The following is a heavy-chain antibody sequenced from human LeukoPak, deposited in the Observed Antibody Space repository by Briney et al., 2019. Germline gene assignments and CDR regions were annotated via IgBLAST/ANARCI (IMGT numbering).Heavy chain of an antibody. J-gene: IGHJ2*01. CDR1: GGSISNYY. V-gene: IGHV4-59*01. CDR3: ARYGFRYFDL. D-gene: IGHD4-17*01. Sequence: SETLSLTCTVSGGSISNYYWSWIRQPPGKGLEWIGYIYYSGSTDYNPSLKSRVTISVDTSKNQFSLNLSSVTAADTAVYYCARYGFRYFDLWGRGTLVTVSS. CDR2: IYYSGST.